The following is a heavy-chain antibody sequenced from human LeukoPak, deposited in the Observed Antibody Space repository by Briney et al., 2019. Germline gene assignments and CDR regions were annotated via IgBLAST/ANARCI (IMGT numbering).Heavy chain of an antibody. V-gene: IGHV3-48*01. CDR3: AREALRFLEWLLRY. CDR2: ISSSSSTI. D-gene: IGHD3-3*01. Sequence: GGSLRLSCAASGFTFSSYSMNWVRQAPGKGLEWVSYISSSSSTIYYADSVKGRFTISRDNAKNSLYLQMNSLRAEDTAVYYCAREALRFLEWLLRYWGQGTLVTVSS. CDR1: GFTFSSYS. J-gene: IGHJ4*02.